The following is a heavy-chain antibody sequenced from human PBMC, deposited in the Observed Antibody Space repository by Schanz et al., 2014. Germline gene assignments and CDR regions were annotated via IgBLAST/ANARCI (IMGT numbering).Heavy chain of an antibody. CDR2: IIPILGVA. D-gene: IGHD1-26*01. Sequence: QVPLVQSGAEVKKPGSSVKVSCTASGGTFSSYTISWVRQAPGQGLEWMGRIIPILGVANYAQRFQGRVTITADKSTNTAYMELSSLRSDDSAVYYCARGGATGYFDYWGQGTLVTVSS. CDR1: GGTFSSYT. J-gene: IGHJ4*02. V-gene: IGHV1-69*02. CDR3: ARGGATGYFDY.